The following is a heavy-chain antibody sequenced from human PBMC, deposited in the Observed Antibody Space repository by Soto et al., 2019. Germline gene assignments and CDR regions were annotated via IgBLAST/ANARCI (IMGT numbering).Heavy chain of an antibody. CDR3: ACEVLRVVITTSCFDP. J-gene: IGHJ5*02. Sequence: PSETLSLTCAVHGGSFRGYYLRWIRKPPGKGLEWIEEINHSGSTNYNPSRKSRVTISVDTSKNQFPLKLSFLTTAETAVYDCACEVLRVVITTSCFDPWGQGTLVTVSS. CDR1: GGSFRGYY. CDR2: INHSGST. D-gene: IGHD3-22*01. V-gene: IGHV4-34*01.